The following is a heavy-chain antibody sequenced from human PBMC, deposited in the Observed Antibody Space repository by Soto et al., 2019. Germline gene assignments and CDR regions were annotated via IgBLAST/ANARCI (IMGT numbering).Heavy chain of an antibody. CDR2: VIPYFGTA. CDR3: ARVRISFRRRGGHYYEDGMDV. CDR1: GGTFSTYS. D-gene: IGHD3-3*01. J-gene: IGHJ6*02. V-gene: IGHV1-69*01. Sequence: EQLVQSGAEVKKPGSSVKVSCEASGGTFSTYSISWVRQAPGHGLEWMGEVIPYFGTANHAQKFQGRVTLTVDASTSTVYMELRSLRSEDTALCYCARVRISFRRRGGHYYEDGMDVWGQGTRVTVSS.